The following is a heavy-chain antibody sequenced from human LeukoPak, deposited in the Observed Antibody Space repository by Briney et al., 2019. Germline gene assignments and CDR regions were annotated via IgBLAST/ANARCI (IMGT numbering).Heavy chain of an antibody. D-gene: IGHD5-12*01. CDR2: ISHTGST. J-gene: IGHJ6*03. CDR3: ARGRWLRNYYYYMDV. CDR1: GYSISNGYN. V-gene: IGHV4-38-2*02. Sequence: SETLSLTCTVSGYSISNGYNWGWVRQPPGKGLECIGSISHTGSTYYNPSLKSRVTISVDTSKNQFSLKLSSVTAADTAVYYCARGRWLRNYYYYMDVWGKGTTVTVSS.